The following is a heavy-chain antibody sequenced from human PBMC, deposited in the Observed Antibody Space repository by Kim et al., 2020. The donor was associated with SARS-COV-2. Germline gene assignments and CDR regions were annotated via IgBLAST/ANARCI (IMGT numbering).Heavy chain of an antibody. V-gene: IGHV3-23*05. Sequence: GGSLRLSCVASGFTFRTYAMSWVHQAPGGGLECVSTISNTEITHADSVKGRFTISRDDSRDILYLQMSSLRVEDTAIYYCAREPFGSGNDYWGQGTLVTV. J-gene: IGHJ4*02. CDR1: GFTFRTYA. CDR3: AREPFGSGNDY. CDR2: ISNTEIT. D-gene: IGHD3-10*01.